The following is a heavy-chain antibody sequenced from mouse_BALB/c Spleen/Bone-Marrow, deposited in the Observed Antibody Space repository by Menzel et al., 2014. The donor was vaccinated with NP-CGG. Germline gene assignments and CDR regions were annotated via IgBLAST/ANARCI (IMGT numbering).Heavy chain of an antibody. V-gene: IGHV1-80*01. J-gene: IGHJ4*01. Sequence: VQLQQSGAELVRPGSSVKISCKASGYVFSSYWMNWVKQRPGQGLEWIGQIFPGDGDTNYNGQFKGKAALTADRSSSTAFMQLSSLTSGDSAVYFCARGDFGYDFTMDYWGQGTSVTVSS. CDR1: GYVFSSYW. D-gene: IGHD2-2*01. CDR2: IFPGDGDT. CDR3: ARGDFGYDFTMDY.